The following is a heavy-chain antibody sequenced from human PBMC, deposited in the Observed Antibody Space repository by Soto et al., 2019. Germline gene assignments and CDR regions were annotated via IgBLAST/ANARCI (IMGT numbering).Heavy chain of an antibody. CDR2: IYPGDSDT. J-gene: IGHJ4*02. Sequence: GESLKISCKGSGYSFTSYWIGWVRQMPGKGLEWMGIIYPGDSDTRYSTSFQGQGTISADKSISTAYLQWSSLKASDTAMYYCARQETTVVTPLLYWGQGTLVTVSS. V-gene: IGHV5-51*01. CDR1: GYSFTSYW. CDR3: ARQETTVVTPLLY. D-gene: IGHD4-17*01.